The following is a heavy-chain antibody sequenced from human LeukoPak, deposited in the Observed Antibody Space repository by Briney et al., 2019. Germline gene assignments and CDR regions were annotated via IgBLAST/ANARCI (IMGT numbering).Heavy chain of an antibody. J-gene: IGHJ4*02. V-gene: IGHV4-38-2*02. CDR1: GYSISSGYS. CDR3: ARSPPYYYGSGSHISAFDY. CDR2: IYQSGST. Sequence: PSETLSLTCTVPGYSISSGYSWGWIRQPPGKGLEWIGCIYQSGSTYYNPSLKSRVTISVDTFKNQFSLKLSSVTAADTAVYYCARSPPYYYGSGSHISAFDYWGQGTLVTVSS. D-gene: IGHD3-10*01.